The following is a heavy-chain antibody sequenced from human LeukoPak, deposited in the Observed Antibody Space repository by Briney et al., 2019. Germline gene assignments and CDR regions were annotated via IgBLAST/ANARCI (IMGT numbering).Heavy chain of an antibody. Sequence: SETLSLTCSVSRYSISSGYYWAWIRQPPGKGLEWIGSIYHSGSAYYNASLKSRVTISVDTSKNQFSLKLSSVTAADTAVYYCARVALWFGESINPDYWGQGTLVTVSS. CDR2: IYHSGSA. J-gene: IGHJ4*02. V-gene: IGHV4-38-2*02. CDR1: RYSISSGYY. D-gene: IGHD3-10*01. CDR3: ARVALWFGESINPDY.